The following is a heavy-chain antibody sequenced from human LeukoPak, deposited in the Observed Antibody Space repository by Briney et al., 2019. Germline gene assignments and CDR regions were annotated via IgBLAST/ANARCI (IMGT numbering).Heavy chain of an antibody. V-gene: IGHV4-39*01. J-gene: IGHJ4*02. Sequence: SETLSLTCTVSGGSISSSSYYWGWIRQPPGKGLEWIGSIYYSGSTYYNPSLKSRVTISVDTSKNQFSLKLSSVTAADTAVYYCVRTRRIAVAGTVSDFDYWGQGTLVTVSS. D-gene: IGHD6-19*01. CDR2: IYYSGST. CDR1: GGSISSSSYY. CDR3: VRTRRIAVAGTVSDFDY.